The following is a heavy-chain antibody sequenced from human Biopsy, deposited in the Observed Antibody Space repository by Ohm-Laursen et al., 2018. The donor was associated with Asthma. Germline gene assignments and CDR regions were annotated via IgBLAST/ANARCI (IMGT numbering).Heavy chain of an antibody. CDR1: ADSISSNNFY. V-gene: IGHV4-39*01. CDR3: ARHSGNYYAQLNY. Sequence: TLSLTCPVSADSISSNNFYWGWIRQPPGKGLEWIATISYTGNTYYNPSLKSRVTISVDTSKNQFSLKLSSVTAADTAVYYCARHSGNYYAQLNYWGQGTLVTVSS. CDR2: ISYTGNT. D-gene: IGHD1-26*01. J-gene: IGHJ4*02.